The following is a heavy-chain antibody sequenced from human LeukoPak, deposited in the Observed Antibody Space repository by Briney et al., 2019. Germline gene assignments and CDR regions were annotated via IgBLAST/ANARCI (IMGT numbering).Heavy chain of an antibody. Sequence: PSETLSLTCTVSGXSISSGDYYWSSIRHPPGKGLELIGYIYYSGSTYYNPSLKSRVTISVDTSKNQFSLKLSSVTAADTAVYYCARAGYYYDSSGYSNYFDYWGQGTLVTVSS. J-gene: IGHJ4*02. V-gene: IGHV4-30-4*01. D-gene: IGHD3-22*01. CDR3: ARAGYYYDSSGYSNYFDY. CDR2: IYYSGST. CDR1: GXSISSGDYY.